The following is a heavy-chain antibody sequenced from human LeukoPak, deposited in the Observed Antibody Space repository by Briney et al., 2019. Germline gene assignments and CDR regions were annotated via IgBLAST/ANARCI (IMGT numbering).Heavy chain of an antibody. D-gene: IGHD5-24*01. CDR3: ARGVGLGMATSYFDY. Sequence: SETLSLTCAVYGGSFSGYYWSWIRQPPGKGLEWIGEINHSGSTNYNPSLKSRVTISVDTSKNQFSLKLSSVTAADTAVYYCARGVGLGMATSYFDYWGQGTLVTVSS. V-gene: IGHV4-34*01. CDR2: INHSGST. J-gene: IGHJ4*02. CDR1: GGSFSGYY.